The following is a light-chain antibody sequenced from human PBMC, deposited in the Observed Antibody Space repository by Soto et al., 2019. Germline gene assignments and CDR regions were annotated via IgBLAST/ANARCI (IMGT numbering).Light chain of an antibody. J-gene: IGKJ5*01. CDR1: QSVSNSY. CDR2: GAS. CDR3: QQYGSSPQT. V-gene: IGKV3-20*01. Sequence: EVVLTQSSDTLSLSPGERATLSCRASQSVSNSYLAWYQQKPGQAPRLLIYGASGRATGIPDRFSGGESGTDFTLTISRLEPEDFAVYYCQQYGSSPQTFGQGTRLEIK.